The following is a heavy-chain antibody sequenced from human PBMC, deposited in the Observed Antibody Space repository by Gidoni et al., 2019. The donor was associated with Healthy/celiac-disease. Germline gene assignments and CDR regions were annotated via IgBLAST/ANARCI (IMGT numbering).Heavy chain of an antibody. CDR3: ASDGVYGDATDY. CDR2: ISYDGSNK. CDR1: GFPFSSYA. J-gene: IGHJ4*02. V-gene: IGHV3-30-3*01. Sequence: QGQLVESGGGVVQPGRSLRLSWAAHGFPFSSYAMHWVCQAPGKGLEWVAVISYDGSNKYYADSVKGRFTISRDNSKNTLYLQMNSLRAEDTAVYYCASDGVYGDATDYWGQGTLVTVSS. D-gene: IGHD4-17*01.